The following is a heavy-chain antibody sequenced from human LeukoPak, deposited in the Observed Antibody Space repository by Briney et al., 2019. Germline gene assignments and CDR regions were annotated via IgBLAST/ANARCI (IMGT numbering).Heavy chain of an antibody. CDR2: ITSSSGTI. D-gene: IGHD1-26*01. Sequence: PGGSLRLSCAASGFTFSSYAMSWVRQAPGKGLVWISYITSSSGTIYYADSVKGRFTISRDNAKKSLYLQMNSLRAEDTAVYYCARAGGSYQVFDYWGQGTLVTVSS. V-gene: IGHV3-48*01. CDR1: GFTFSSYA. CDR3: ARAGGSYQVFDY. J-gene: IGHJ4*02.